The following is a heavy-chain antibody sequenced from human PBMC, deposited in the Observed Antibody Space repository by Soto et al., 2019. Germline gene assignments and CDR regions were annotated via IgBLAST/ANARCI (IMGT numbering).Heavy chain of an antibody. CDR3: AAKRYYDSSGSGGAYYFDY. Sequence: SVKVSCEASGFTFTSSAVQWVRQARGQRLEWIGWIVVGSGNTNYAQKFQERVTITRDMSTSTAYMELSSLRSEDTAVYYCAAKRYYDSSGSGGAYYFDYWGQGTLVTVSS. J-gene: IGHJ4*02. V-gene: IGHV1-58*01. D-gene: IGHD3-22*01. CDR2: IVVGSGNT. CDR1: GFTFTSSA.